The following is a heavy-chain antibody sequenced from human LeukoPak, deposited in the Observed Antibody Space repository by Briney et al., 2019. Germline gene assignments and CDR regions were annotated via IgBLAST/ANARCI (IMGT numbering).Heavy chain of an antibody. CDR2: MNPNSGNT. D-gene: IGHD5-12*01. J-gene: IGHJ4*02. Sequence: GASVKVSCKASGYTFTSYYMHWVRQATGQGLEWMGWMNPNSGNTGYAQKFQGRVTMTRNTSISTAYMELSSLRSEDTAVYYCARGRGVATIIFIYWGQGTLVTVSS. CDR3: ARGRGVATIIFIY. CDR1: GYTFTSYY. V-gene: IGHV1-8*02.